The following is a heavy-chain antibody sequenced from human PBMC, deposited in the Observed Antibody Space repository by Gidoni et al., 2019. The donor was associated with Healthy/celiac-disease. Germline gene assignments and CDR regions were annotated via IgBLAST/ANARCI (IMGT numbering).Heavy chain of an antibody. J-gene: IGHJ5*02. CDR2: ISYDGSNK. CDR1: RFTFSSYG. D-gene: IGHD6-13*01. Sequence: QVQLVESGGGVVQPGRSLRLSCAASRFTFSSYGMHWVRQAPGKGLEWVAVISYDGSNKYYADSVKGRFTISRDKSKNTLYLQMNSLRAEDTAVYYCARDGGRSSWYVHSWFDPWGQGTLVTVSS. V-gene: IGHV3-30*03. CDR3: ARDGGRSSWYVHSWFDP.